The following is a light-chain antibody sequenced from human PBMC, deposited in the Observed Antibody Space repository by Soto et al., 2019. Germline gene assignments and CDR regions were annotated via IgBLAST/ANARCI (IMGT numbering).Light chain of an antibody. V-gene: IGLV2-18*01. CDR2: EAS. CDR3: SLYTSENTYV. J-gene: IGLJ1*01. Sequence: QSVLTQPRSVSGSPGQSVTTSCTGTSTDFVSYNRVSWYQQPPGTAPKLIIYEASNRPSGVPDRFSGSKSGNTASLTISGLQAADEADYYCSLYTSENTYVFGTGTKVTVL. CDR1: STDFVSYNR.